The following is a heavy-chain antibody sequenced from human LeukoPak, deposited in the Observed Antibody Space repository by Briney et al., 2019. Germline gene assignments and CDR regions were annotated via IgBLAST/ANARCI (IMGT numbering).Heavy chain of an antibody. J-gene: IGHJ6*04. CDR2: ISGFGDST. CDR1: EFTFNNYA. D-gene: IGHD3-10*02. V-gene: IGHV3-23*01. CDR3: AELGITMIGGV. Sequence: KPGGTLRLSCAASEFTFNNYAMNWVRQAPGKGLEWVSSISGFGDSTYYADSVKGRFTISRDNAKNSLYLQMNSLRAEDTAVYYCAELGITMIGGVWGKGTTVTISS.